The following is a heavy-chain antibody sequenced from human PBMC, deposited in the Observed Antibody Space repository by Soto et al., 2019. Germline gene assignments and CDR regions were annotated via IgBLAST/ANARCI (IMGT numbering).Heavy chain of an antibody. J-gene: IGHJ4*02. CDR1: GFTFSSYG. D-gene: IGHD5-12*01. CDR3: AKVKSGYHSLDY. V-gene: IGHV3-30*18. CDR2: ISYDGSNK. Sequence: QVQLVESGGGVVQPGRSLRLSCAASGFTFSSYGMHWVRQAPGKGLEWVAVISYDGSNKYYADSVKGRFTISRDNSKNTLYLQMNSLRAEDTAVYYCAKVKSGYHSLDYWGQGTLVTVSS.